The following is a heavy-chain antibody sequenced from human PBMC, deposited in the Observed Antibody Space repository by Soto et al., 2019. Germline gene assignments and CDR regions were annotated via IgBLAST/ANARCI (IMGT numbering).Heavy chain of an antibody. CDR1: GGSISSSNW. Sequence: SSETLSLTCAVSGGSISSSNWWSWVRQPPGKGLEWIGEIYHSGSTNYNPSLKSRVTISVDKSKNQFSLKLSSVTAADTAVYYCARLPTYYYDSSGYYSWGQGTLVTVSS. D-gene: IGHD3-22*01. CDR2: IYHSGST. J-gene: IGHJ4*02. CDR3: ARLPTYYYDSSGYYS. V-gene: IGHV4-4*02.